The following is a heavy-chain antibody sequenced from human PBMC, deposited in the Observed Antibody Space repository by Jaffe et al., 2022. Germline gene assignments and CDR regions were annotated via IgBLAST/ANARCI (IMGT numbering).Heavy chain of an antibody. CDR2: INWNGGST. Sequence: EVQLVESGGGVVRPGGSLRLSCAASGFTFDDYGMSWVRQAPGKGLEWVSGINWNGGSTGYADSVKGRFTISRDNAKNSLYLQMNSLRAEDTALYHCARVPDPLAVAGSEWYFDLWGRGTLVTVSS. V-gene: IGHV3-20*01. CDR1: GFTFDDYG. J-gene: IGHJ2*01. D-gene: IGHD6-19*01. CDR3: ARVPDPLAVAGSEWYFDL.